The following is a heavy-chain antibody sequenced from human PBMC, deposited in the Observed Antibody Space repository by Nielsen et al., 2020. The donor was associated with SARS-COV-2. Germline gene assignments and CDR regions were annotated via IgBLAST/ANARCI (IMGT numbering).Heavy chain of an antibody. CDR1: GGSFSGYY. CDR2: IYYSGST. V-gene: IGHV4-59*08. Sequence: SETLSLTCAVYGGSFSGYYWSWVRQPPGKGLEWIGYIYYSGSTYYNPSLKSRVTISVDTSKNQFSLKLSSVTAADTAVYYCARPLDHSSGWQNWFDPWGQGTLVTVSS. J-gene: IGHJ5*02. D-gene: IGHD6-19*01. CDR3: ARPLDHSSGWQNWFDP.